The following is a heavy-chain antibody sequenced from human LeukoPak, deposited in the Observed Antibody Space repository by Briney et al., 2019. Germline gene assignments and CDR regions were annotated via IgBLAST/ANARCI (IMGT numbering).Heavy chain of an antibody. J-gene: IGHJ4*02. D-gene: IGHD3-22*01. CDR2: ISGSGGST. Sequence: PGGSLRLSCAASGFTFSSYWMSWVRQAPGKGLEWVSDISGSGGSTYYADSVKGRFTISRDNSKNTLYLQMNSLRAEDTAIYYCAKDNRGTIVVVTPYYFDYWGQGTLVTVSS. V-gene: IGHV3-23*01. CDR3: AKDNRGTIVVVTPYYFDY. CDR1: GFTFSSYW.